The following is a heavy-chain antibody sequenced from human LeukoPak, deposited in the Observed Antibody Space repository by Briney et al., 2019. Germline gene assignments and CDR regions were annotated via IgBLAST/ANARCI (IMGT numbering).Heavy chain of an antibody. CDR2: IYYSGST. J-gene: IGHJ4*02. Sequence: ASETLSLTCTVSGGSISSSSYDWGWIRQPPGKGLEWIGRIYYSGSTYYNPSLKSRVTISVDTSKNQFSLKLSSVTAADTAVYYCARDREGGANWGSRFDYWGQGTLVTVSS. D-gene: IGHD7-27*01. CDR1: GGSISSSSYD. CDR3: ARDREGGANWGSRFDY. V-gene: IGHV4-39*07.